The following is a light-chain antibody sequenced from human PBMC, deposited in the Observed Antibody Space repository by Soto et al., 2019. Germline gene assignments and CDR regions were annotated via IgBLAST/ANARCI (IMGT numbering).Light chain of an antibody. CDR1: QSIRNY. Sequence: DIQMTQSPSSLSASVGDRVTISCRASQSIRNYVSWYQQKPGTAPKLLIRAASTLQSGVPSRFSGSGSGTDFPLTISSLQIEDSATYFCQQTDSTPQTFGQGTNVEI. V-gene: IGKV1-39*01. J-gene: IGKJ1*01. CDR3: QQTDSTPQT. CDR2: AAS.